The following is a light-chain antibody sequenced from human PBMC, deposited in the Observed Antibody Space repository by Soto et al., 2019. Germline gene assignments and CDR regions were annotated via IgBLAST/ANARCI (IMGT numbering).Light chain of an antibody. J-gene: IGKJ1*01. Sequence: VTTQSPASLSVSPGERATLSCSASQSVSSNLAWYQQKPGQAPRLLIYGTSNRATGIPDRISGSRSGTEFTLTISSLQSEDFGVYYCQQFEDWPTFGQGTKVDIK. V-gene: IGKV3-15*01. CDR3: QQFEDWPT. CDR2: GTS. CDR1: QSVSSN.